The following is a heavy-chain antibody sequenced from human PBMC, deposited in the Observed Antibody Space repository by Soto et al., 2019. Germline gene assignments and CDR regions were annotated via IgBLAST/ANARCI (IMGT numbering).Heavy chain of an antibody. CDR3: ARGRPITMVRGVIIN. D-gene: IGHD3-10*01. CDR1: GGSFSGYY. Sequence: QVQLQQWGAGLLKPSETLSLTCAVYGGSFSGYYWSWIRQPPGKGLEWIGEINHSGSTNYNPSLKSRVTISVDTSKNQFSLKLSSVTAADTAVYYCARGRPITMVRGVIINWGQGTLVTVSS. CDR2: INHSGST. V-gene: IGHV4-34*01. J-gene: IGHJ4*02.